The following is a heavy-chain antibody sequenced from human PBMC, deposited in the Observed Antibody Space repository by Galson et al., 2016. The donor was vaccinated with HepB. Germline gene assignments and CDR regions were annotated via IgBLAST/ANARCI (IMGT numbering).Heavy chain of an antibody. CDR2: IYPGDSDT. V-gene: IGHV5-51*01. Sequence: QSGAEVKKPGESLKISCKGSGYRFSSYYIAWVRQMPGKGLEWMGIIYPGDSDTRYSPSFQGQVTISADKSITTAYLQWSSLKASDTAIYYCARSFQAYYFDYWGQEALVTVSS. CDR3: ARSFQAYYFDY. CDR1: GYRFSSYY. J-gene: IGHJ4*02.